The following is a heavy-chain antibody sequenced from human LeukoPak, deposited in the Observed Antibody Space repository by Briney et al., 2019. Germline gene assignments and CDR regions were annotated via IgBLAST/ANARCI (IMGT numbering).Heavy chain of an antibody. V-gene: IGHV4-34*01. CDR1: GGSFSGYY. J-gene: IGHJ5*02. Sequence: SETLSLTCAVYGGSFSGYYWSWIRQPPGKGLEWIGEINHSGSTNYNPSLKSRVTISVDTSKNQFSLKLKSVTAADTAVYYCARGGYYGWGNDFRFDPWGQGTLVTVSS. D-gene: IGHD3-10*01. CDR2: INHSGST. CDR3: ARGGYYGWGNDFRFDP.